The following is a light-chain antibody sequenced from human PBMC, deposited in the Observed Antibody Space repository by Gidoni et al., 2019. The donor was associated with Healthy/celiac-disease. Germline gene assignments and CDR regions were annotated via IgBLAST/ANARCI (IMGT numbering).Light chain of an antibody. J-gene: IGKJ1*01. Sequence: IQLTQSPSSLSASVGDRVTITCRASQGISSYLAWYQQKPGKAPKLLIYAASTLQSGVPSRFSGSGSGTDFTLTISSLQPEDFANYYCQQLNSYPQFGQGTKVEIK. V-gene: IGKV1-9*01. CDR2: AAS. CDR3: QQLNSYPQ. CDR1: QGISSY.